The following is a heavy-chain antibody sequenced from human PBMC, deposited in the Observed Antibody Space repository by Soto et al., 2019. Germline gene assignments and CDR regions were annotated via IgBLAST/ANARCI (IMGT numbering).Heavy chain of an antibody. CDR2: VNLNSGDT. CDR3: ARARALVVTAIIDY. CDR1: GYTFTGYY. D-gene: IGHD2-21*02. Sequence: GASVKVSCKASGYTFTGYYMYWVRQAPGQGLEWMGWVNLNSGDTNYAQKFQGRVTMTRDTSTSTAYMELSGLRSDDTAVYYCARARALVVTAIIDYWGQGTLVTVSS. V-gene: IGHV1-2*02. J-gene: IGHJ4*02.